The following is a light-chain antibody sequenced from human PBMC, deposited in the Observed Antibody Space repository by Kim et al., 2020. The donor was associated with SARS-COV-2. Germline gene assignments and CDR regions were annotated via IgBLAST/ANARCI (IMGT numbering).Light chain of an antibody. J-gene: IGKJ2*01. Sequence: EVVFAQSPSPVSLSPGERATLSCSASPSVSSYLAWYQQKPGQAPRLLIYDASNRATGIPARFSGSGSGTDFTLTISSLEAEDFAVYYCQQCSNWPPMYTVRQATKLDI. V-gene: IGKV3-11*01. CDR2: DAS. CDR3: QQCSNWPPMYT. CDR1: PSVSSY.